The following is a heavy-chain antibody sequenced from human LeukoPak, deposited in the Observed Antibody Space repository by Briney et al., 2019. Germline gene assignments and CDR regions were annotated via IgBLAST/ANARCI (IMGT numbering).Heavy chain of an antibody. D-gene: IGHD2-15*01. Sequence: PXXSLRLSXAXXXFTFTXXYMSWVRQAPGKGLEWVANIKQDGSEKYYVDSVKGRFTISRDNAKNSLFLQMNSLGAEDTAVYYCARGRYCSGAGCQRFDYWGQGTLVTVSS. CDR1: XFTFTXXY. V-gene: IGHV3-7*01. CDR2: IKQDGSEK. J-gene: IGHJ4*02. CDR3: ARGRYCSGAGCQRFDY.